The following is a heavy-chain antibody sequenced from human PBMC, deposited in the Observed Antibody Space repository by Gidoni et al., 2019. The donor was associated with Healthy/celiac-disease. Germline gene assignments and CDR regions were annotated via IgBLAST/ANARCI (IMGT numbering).Heavy chain of an antibody. CDR2: IWYDGSNK. V-gene: IGHV3-33*01. D-gene: IGHD3-10*01. CDR1: GLFLSSYG. Sequence: YGAGPGLFLSSYGMHWVRQAPGKGLEWVAVIWYDGSNKYYADSVKGRFTISRDNSKNTLYLQMNSLRAEDTAVYYCAREGAGVGDYVDYWGQGTLVTVSS. CDR3: AREGAGVGDYVDY. J-gene: IGHJ4*02.